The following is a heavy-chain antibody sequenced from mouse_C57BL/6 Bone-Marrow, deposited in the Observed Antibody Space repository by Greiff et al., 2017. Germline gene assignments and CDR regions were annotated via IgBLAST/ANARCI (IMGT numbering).Heavy chain of an antibody. CDR2: INPYNGGT. D-gene: IGHD1-1*01. J-gene: IGHJ4*01. Sequence: VQLQQSGPVLVKPGASVKMSCKASGYTFTDYYMNWVKQSNGKSLEWIGVINPYNGGTSYNQKFKGKATLTVDKSSSTAYMELNSLTSEDSAVYYCARRTNYYGSSFYAMDYWGQGTSVTVSS. V-gene: IGHV1-19*01. CDR1: GYTFTDYY. CDR3: ARRTNYYGSSFYAMDY.